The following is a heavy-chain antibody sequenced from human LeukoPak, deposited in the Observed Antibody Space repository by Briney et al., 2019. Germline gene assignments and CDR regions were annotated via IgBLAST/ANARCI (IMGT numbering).Heavy chain of an antibody. Sequence: PGGSLRLSCAASGFTFSSYGMHWVRQAPGKGLEWVAVISYDGSNKYYADSVKGRFTISRDNSKNTLYLQMNSLRAEDTAVYYCAKFGSGSSGWSDYWGQGTLVTVFS. CDR2: ISYDGSNK. CDR3: AKFGSGSSGWSDY. CDR1: GFTFSSYG. J-gene: IGHJ4*02. D-gene: IGHD6-19*01. V-gene: IGHV3-30*18.